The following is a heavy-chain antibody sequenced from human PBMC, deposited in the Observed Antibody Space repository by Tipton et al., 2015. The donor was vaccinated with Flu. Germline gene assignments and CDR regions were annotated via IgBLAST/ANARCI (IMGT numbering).Heavy chain of an antibody. V-gene: IGHV4-31*02. CDR2: IFQTGST. CDR3: ARALRRVCSASSCYNHLDY. J-gene: IGHJ4*02. CDR1: GASVTSGGYF. D-gene: IGHD2-15*01. Sequence: LRLSCTVSGASVTSGGYFWSWIRQHPGKGLEWIGCIFQTGSTYYNPSLKSRATISLDTSKNQFSLKLRSVAAADTAVYHCARALRRVCSASSCYNHLDYWGQGTLVTVSS.